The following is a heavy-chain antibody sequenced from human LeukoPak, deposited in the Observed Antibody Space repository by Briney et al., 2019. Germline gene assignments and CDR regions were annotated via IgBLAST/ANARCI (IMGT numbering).Heavy chain of an antibody. CDR1: AFTFSSYT. D-gene: IGHD2-15*01. V-gene: IGHV3-23*01. CDR2: ISNSGGST. J-gene: IGHJ4*02. CDR3: AKEGYVSWAYQLSHFDY. Sequence: SGGSLRLSCAASAFTFSSYTMSWVRQAAGKGLEWVSAISNSGGSTYYADSVKGRFAISRDNSKNPVYLQMNSLRAEDTAVYYCAKEGYVSWAYQLSHFDYWGQGTLVTVSS.